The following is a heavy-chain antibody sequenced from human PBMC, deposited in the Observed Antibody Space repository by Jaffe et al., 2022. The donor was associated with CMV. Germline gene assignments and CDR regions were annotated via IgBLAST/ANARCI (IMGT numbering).Heavy chain of an antibody. V-gene: IGHV4-34*01. CDR2: INHSGST. D-gene: IGHD3-9*01. CDR1: GGSFSGYY. Sequence: QVQLQQWGAGLLKPSETLSLTCAVYGGSFSGYYWSWIRQPPGKGLEWIGEINHSGSTNYNPSLKSRVTISVDTSKNQFSLKLSSVTAADTAVYYCARKGPPYYDILTGYYKSQYFQHWGQGTLVTVSS. CDR3: ARKGPPYYDILTGYYKSQYFQH. J-gene: IGHJ1*01.